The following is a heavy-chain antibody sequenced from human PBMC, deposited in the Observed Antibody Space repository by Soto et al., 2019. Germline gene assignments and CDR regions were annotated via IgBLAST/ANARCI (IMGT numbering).Heavy chain of an antibody. CDR2: INPILRTA. J-gene: IGHJ4*02. CDR1: GDTFSSYG. V-gene: IGHV1-69*11. D-gene: IGHD5-12*01. Sequence: QVQVEQSGAEVKKPGSSVKVSCKASGDTFSSYGFTWVRQAPGQGLEWMGGINPILRTANYAQKFQGRVTITADESTSTAYMELSSLRSEDTAVYYCARALVATNAFDYWGQGILVTVSS. CDR3: ARALVATNAFDY.